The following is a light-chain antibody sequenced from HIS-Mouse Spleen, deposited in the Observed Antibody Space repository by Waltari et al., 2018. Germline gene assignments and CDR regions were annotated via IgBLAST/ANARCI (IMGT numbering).Light chain of an antibody. Sequence: DIVMTQSPDSLAVSLGEGATINRNSSQSVLSGSNNKNYLAWYQQKPGQPPKLLIYWASTRESGVPDRFSGSGSGTDFTLTISSLQAEDVAVYYCQQYYSTPLTFGGGTKVEIK. V-gene: IGKV4-1*01. J-gene: IGKJ4*01. CDR2: WAS. CDR1: QSVLSGSNNKNY. CDR3: QQYYSTPLT.